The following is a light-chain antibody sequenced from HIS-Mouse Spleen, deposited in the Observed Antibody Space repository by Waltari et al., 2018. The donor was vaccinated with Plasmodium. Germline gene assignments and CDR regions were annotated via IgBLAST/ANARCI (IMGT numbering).Light chain of an antibody. J-gene: IGKJ4*01. CDR3: QQRSNWPPLT. CDR1: QSVSSY. V-gene: IGKV3-11*01. CDR2: DAS. Sequence: EIVLTRSPATLSLSPGERATLSCRASQSVSSYLAWYQQKPGQAHRLLIYDASNRATGIPARFSGSGSGTDFTLTISSLEPEDFAVYYCQQRSNWPPLTFGGGTKVEIK.